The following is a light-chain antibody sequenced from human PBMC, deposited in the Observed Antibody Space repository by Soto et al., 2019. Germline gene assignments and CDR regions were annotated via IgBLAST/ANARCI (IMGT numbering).Light chain of an antibody. Sequence: QSALTQPASVSGSPGQSITISCTGTSSDVGNYNLVSWYQHHPGKAPKLMIYEGSKRPSGVSNRFSGSQSGNTASLTISGLQAEDEAHYYCCSYAGSSTLVFCGGTKLTVL. CDR1: SSDVGNYNL. CDR3: CSYAGSSTLV. V-gene: IGLV2-23*01. J-gene: IGLJ2*01. CDR2: EGS.